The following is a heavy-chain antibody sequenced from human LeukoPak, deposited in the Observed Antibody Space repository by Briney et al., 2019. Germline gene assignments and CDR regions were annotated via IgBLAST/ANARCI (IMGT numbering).Heavy chain of an antibody. CDR2: INHSGST. Sequence: SETLSLTCAVYGGSFSGYYWSWIRQPPGKGLEWIWEINHSGSTNYNPSLKSRVTISVDTSKNQFSLKLSSVTAADTAVYYCARAMDIVVVVAATPPAFDIWGQGTMVTVSS. D-gene: IGHD2-15*01. CDR1: GGSFSGYY. CDR3: ARAMDIVVVVAATPPAFDI. V-gene: IGHV4-34*01. J-gene: IGHJ3*02.